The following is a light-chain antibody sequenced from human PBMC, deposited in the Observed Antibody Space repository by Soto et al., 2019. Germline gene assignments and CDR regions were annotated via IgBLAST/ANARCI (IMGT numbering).Light chain of an antibody. CDR2: GAS. CDR1: QSVSNN. J-gene: IGKJ1*01. Sequence: EIVLTQSPGTLSLSPGERATLSCRASQSVSNNLAWYQQKPGQAPRLLIYGASTRATGIPARFSGSGSGTEFTLTISSLHSEDFAVYYCQHYNNWPPWTFGQGTKVDIK. CDR3: QHYNNWPPWT. V-gene: IGKV3-15*01.